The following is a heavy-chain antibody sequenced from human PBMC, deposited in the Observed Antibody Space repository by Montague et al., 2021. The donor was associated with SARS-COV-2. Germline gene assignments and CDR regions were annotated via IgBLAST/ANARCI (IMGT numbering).Heavy chain of an antibody. D-gene: IGHD2-2*01. CDR2: INHSGST. CDR3: TREGYQVLWSDYYYYGMDV. V-gene: IGHV4-34*01. CDR1: GGSFSSYY. J-gene: IGHJ6*02. Sequence: SETLSLTCAVYGGSFSSYYWSWIRQPPGKGLEWIGEINHSGSTNXNPSLKGRVTISVDTSKNQFSLKLSSVTAADTAVYYCTREGYQVLWSDYYYYGMDVWGQGTTVTVSS.